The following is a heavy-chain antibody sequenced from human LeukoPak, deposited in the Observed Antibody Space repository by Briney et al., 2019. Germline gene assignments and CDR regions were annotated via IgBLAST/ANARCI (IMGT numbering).Heavy chain of an antibody. D-gene: IGHD1-7*01. CDR3: TSDEDWNYARKDV. J-gene: IGHJ6*02. CDR2: TVSEIDGGTT. CDR1: GFTFNYAW. Sequence: GGSLRLSCAASGFTFNYAWMSWVRQVPGKGLEWVGQTVSEIDGGTTDYAAPVKGRFTISRDDSKSTLYLQMNSLKIEDTAVYYCTSDEDWNYARKDVWGQGATVIVSS. V-gene: IGHV3-15*04.